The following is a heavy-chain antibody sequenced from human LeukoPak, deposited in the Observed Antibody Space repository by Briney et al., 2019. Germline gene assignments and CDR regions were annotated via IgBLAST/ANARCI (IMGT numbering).Heavy chain of an antibody. CDR3: ARRDGDGDDTPDKFDY. V-gene: IGHV4-34*01. J-gene: IGHJ4*02. CDR2: INHSGST. Sequence: GSLRLSCAASGFTFSSYWMSWIRQPPGKGLEWIGEINHSGSTNYNPSLKSRGTISVDTSKNQFSLKLSPVTAADTAVYYCARRDGDGDDTPDKFDYWGQGTLVTVSS. CDR1: GFTFSSYW. D-gene: IGHD4-17*01.